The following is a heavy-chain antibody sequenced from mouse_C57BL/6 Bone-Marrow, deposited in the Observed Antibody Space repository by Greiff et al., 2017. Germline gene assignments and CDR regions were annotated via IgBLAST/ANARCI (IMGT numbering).Heavy chain of an antibody. CDR2: IDPSDSYT. J-gene: IGHJ1*03. CDR1: GYTFTSYW. V-gene: IGHV1-69*01. D-gene: IGHD2-2*01. CDR3: AREGLRFYWYFDV. Sequence: QVQLQPGAELVMPGASVKLSCKASGYTFTSYWMHWVKQRPGQGLEWIGEIDPSDSYTNYNQKFKGKSTLTVDKSSSTAYMQLSSLTSEDSAVDYCAREGLRFYWYFDVWGTGTTVTVAS.